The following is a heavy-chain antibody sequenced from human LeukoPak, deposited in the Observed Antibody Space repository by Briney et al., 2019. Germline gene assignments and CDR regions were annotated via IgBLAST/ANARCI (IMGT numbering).Heavy chain of an antibody. V-gene: IGHV3-7*03. CDR1: GFALSSHW. CDR3: ARNNGMDV. J-gene: IGHJ6*02. Sequence: PGGSLRLSCAASGFALSSHWMTWVRQVPGRGPEWVANVNRDGSETYYLDSVKGRFTISKDNAKNSLYLQMNSLRAGDTALYHCARNNGMDVWGQGTTVTVSS. CDR2: VNRDGSET.